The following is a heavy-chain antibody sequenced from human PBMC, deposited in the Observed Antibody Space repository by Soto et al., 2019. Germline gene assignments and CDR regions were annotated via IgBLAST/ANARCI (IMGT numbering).Heavy chain of an antibody. CDR2: IYYDGSNK. CDR3: ARDSKDDSSGYYAGFDY. Sequence: QVQLVESGGGVVQPGRSLRLSCAVSGFIFSSYGMNWVRQAPGKGLEWVAAIYYDGSNKYYADSVRGRFTISRDNFKNTLYLHMNSLRAEDTAVYYCARDSKDDSSGYYAGFDYWGQGTLVTVSS. CDR1: GFIFSSYG. D-gene: IGHD3-22*01. V-gene: IGHV3-33*01. J-gene: IGHJ4*02.